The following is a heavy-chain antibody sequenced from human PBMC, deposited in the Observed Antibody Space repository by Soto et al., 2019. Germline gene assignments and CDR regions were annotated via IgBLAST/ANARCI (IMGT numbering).Heavy chain of an antibody. J-gene: IGHJ4*02. CDR2: IYYSGST. CDR3: ASAPYYDFWSGYPYFDY. D-gene: IGHD3-3*01. V-gene: IGHV4-30-4*01. CDR1: GGSISSGDYY. Sequence: PSETLSLTCTVSGGSISSGDYYWSWIRQPPGKGLEWIGYIYYSGSTYYNPSLKSRVTISVDTSKNQFSLKLRSVTAADTAVYYCASAPYYDFWSGYPYFDYWGQGTLVTVSS.